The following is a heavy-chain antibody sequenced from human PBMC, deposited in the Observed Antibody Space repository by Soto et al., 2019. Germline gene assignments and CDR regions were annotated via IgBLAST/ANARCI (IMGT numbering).Heavy chain of an antibody. CDR1: GYSISSGYY. V-gene: IGHV4-38-2*01. CDR2: IYHSGST. CDR3: ARTEVATFSGAFDI. D-gene: IGHD5-12*01. J-gene: IGHJ3*02. Sequence: SETLSLTCAVSGYSISSGYYWGWIRQPPGKGLEWIGSIYHSGSTYYNPSLKSRVTISVDTSKNQFSLKLSSVTAADTAVYYCARTEVATFSGAFDIWGQGTMVTVSS.